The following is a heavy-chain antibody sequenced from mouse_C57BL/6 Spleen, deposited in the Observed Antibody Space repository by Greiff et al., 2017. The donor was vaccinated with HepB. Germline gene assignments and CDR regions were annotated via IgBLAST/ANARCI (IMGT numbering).Heavy chain of an antibody. CDR3: ARGAYYSNYPAY. J-gene: IGHJ3*01. CDR1: GYTFTSYW. CDR2: IDPSDSYT. V-gene: IGHV1-50*01. Sequence: QVQLKESGAELVKPGASVKLSCKASGYTFTSYWMQWVKQRPGQGLEWIGEIDPSDSYTNYNQKFKGKATLTVDTSSSTAYMQLSSLTSEDSAVYYCARGAYYSNYPAYWGQGTLVTVSA. D-gene: IGHD2-5*01.